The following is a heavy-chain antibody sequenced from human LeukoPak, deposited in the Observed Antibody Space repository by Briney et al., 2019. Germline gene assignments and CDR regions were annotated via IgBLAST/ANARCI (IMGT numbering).Heavy chain of an antibody. Sequence: GGSLRLPCAAPGFTFSSYSMNWVRQAPGKGLEWVSSISSSSSYIYYADSVKGRFTISRDNAKNSLYLQMNSLRAEDTAVYYCARDRRLYYYGSGIKTTWGQGTLVTVSS. V-gene: IGHV3-21*01. CDR3: ARDRRLYYYGSGIKTT. CDR2: ISSSSSYI. D-gene: IGHD3-10*01. J-gene: IGHJ4*02. CDR1: GFTFSSYS.